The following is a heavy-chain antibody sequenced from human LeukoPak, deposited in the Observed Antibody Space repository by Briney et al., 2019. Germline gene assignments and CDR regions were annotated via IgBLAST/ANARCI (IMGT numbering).Heavy chain of an antibody. V-gene: IGHV4-31*03. CDR1: GGSISSGGYY. Sequence: SETLSLTCTVSGGSISSGGYYWSWIRQHPGKGLEWIGYIYYSGSTYYNPSLKSRVTISVDTSKNRFSLKLSSVTAADTAVYYCARDRRHAFDIWGQGTMVTVSS. CDR3: ARDRRHAFDI. CDR2: IYYSGST. J-gene: IGHJ3*02.